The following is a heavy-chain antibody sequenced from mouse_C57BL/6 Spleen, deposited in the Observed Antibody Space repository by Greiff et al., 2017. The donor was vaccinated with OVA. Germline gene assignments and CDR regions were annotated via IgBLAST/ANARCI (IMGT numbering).Heavy chain of an antibody. V-gene: IGHV1-69*01. CDR3: ARWRDYDNFDY. CDR1: GYTFTSYW. D-gene: IGHD2-4*01. CDR2: IDPSDSYT. Sequence: QVQLQQPGAELVMPGASVKLSCKASGYTFTSYWMHWVKQRPGQGLEWIGEIDPSDSYTNYNQQFKGKSTLTVDKSSSTAYMQLSSLTSEDSAVYYCARWRDYDNFDYWGQGTTLTVSS. J-gene: IGHJ2*01.